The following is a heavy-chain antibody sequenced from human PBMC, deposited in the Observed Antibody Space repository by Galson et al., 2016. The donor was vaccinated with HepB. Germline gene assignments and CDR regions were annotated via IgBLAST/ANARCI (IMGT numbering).Heavy chain of an antibody. Sequence: SLRLSCAASGFTFSRYAMNWCRQAPGKGLEWVSYISKSGGDIYYADSVKGRFTISRDNTKNALFLQMNGLKAEDTAMYYCATNGDPEGENGGFDQWGQGTLVTVSS. D-gene: IGHD4-17*01. V-gene: IGHV3-48*03. J-gene: IGHJ4*02. CDR2: ISKSGGDI. CDR1: GFTFSRYA. CDR3: ATNGDPEGENGGFDQ.